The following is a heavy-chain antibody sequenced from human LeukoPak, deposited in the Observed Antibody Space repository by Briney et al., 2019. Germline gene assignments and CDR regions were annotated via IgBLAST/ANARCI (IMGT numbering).Heavy chain of an antibody. CDR3: AKDTAMVLVNWYFDL. D-gene: IGHD5-18*01. Sequence: GGSLRLSCAASGFSFSTYAMHWVRQAPGKGLEWVALISYDGNNKYYADSVKGRFTISRDNSKNTLYLQMNSLRAEDTAVYYCAKDTAMVLVNWYFDLWGRGTLVTVSS. CDR1: GFSFSTYA. J-gene: IGHJ2*01. CDR2: ISYDGNNK. V-gene: IGHV3-30*16.